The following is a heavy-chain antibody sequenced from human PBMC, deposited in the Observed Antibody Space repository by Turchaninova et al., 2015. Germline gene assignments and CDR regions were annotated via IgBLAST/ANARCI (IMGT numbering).Heavy chain of an antibody. Sequence: EVQLVESGGGLVQPGGSLRLSCAASGFTLSTSWMSWVRPDPGKGLEWVANIKPDGSDKYYVDSRKGRFTISRDNAKNSLDLQMDSLRAEDTAVYYCAIDLSVATTHYWGQGTLVTVSS. J-gene: IGHJ4*02. CDR3: AIDLSVATTHY. CDR1: GFTLSTSW. V-gene: IGHV3-7*03. CDR2: IKPDGSDK. D-gene: IGHD5-12*01.